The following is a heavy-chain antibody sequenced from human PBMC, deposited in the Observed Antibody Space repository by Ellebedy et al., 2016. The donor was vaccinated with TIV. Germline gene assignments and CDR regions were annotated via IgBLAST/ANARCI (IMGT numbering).Heavy chain of an antibody. CDR1: GFSFRSYW. Sequence: GGSLRLSCGASGFSFRSYWMTWVRQAPGKGLEWVANIRQDGGDKYYVDSVKGRFTISRDNAKNSLYLQMSSLRAEDTAVYYCATDGSYGDYRSPTHAFVFWGQGTLVIVSS. CDR2: IRQDGGDK. D-gene: IGHD4-17*01. V-gene: IGHV3-7*01. J-gene: IGHJ3*01. CDR3: ATDGSYGDYRSPTHAFVF.